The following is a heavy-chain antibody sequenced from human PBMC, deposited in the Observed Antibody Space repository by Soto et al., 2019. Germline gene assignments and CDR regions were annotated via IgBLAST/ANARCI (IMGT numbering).Heavy chain of an antibody. CDR1: GGTFSSYA. V-gene: IGHV1-69*12. Sequence: QVQLVQSGAEVKKPGSSVKVSCKASGGTFSSYAISWVRQAPGQGLEWMGGIIPIFGTANYAQKFQGRVTITADESTSTAYMELSRLRSEDTAVYYCARLGGYCISTSCYAGNWFDPWGQGTLVTVSS. CDR2: IIPIFGTA. J-gene: IGHJ5*02. CDR3: ARLGGYCISTSCYAGNWFDP. D-gene: IGHD2-2*03.